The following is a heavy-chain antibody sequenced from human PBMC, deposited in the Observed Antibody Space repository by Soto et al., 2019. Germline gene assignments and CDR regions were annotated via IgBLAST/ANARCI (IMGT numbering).Heavy chain of an antibody. CDR3: ARLRIATNNYKWFDP. V-gene: IGHV4-31*03. CDR2: IYVTGAV. J-gene: IGHJ5*02. D-gene: IGHD2-21*01. CDR1: GAALNSGNYY. Sequence: SESLSLICTVSGAALNSGNYYWSWIRQVPGKGLEWIGHIYVTGAVDYNPSLRDRITISQDTSERQFSLNLRLVTAADKAVYYCARLRIATNNYKWFDPWGQGTLVTVSS.